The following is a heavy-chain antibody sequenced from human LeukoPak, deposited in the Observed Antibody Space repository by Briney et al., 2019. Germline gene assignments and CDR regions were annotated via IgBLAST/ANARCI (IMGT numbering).Heavy chain of an antibody. D-gene: IGHD3-9*01. CDR3: ARGGGRNYDILTGYL. CDR2: INPNSGGT. J-gene: IGHJ4*02. V-gene: IGHV1-2*02. Sequence: ASVKVSCKASGYTFTDYYMHWVRQAPGQGLEWMGWINPNSGGTNYAQKFQGRVTMTRDTSISTAYMELSRLRSDDTAVYYCARGGGRNYDILTGYLWGQGTLVTVSS. CDR1: GYTFTDYY.